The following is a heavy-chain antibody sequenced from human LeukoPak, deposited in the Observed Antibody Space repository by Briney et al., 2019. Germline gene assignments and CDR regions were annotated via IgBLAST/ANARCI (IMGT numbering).Heavy chain of an antibody. J-gene: IGHJ5*02. D-gene: IGHD6-13*01. Sequence: GGSLRLSCAASGFTVSSNYMSWVRQAPGKGLEWVSVIYSGGSTYYADSVKGGFTISRDNSKNTLYLQMNSLRAEDTAAYYCAREVTGSSWQGFDPWGQGTLVTVSS. CDR2: IYSGGST. CDR3: AREVTGSSWQGFDP. V-gene: IGHV3-66*01. CDR1: GFTVSSNY.